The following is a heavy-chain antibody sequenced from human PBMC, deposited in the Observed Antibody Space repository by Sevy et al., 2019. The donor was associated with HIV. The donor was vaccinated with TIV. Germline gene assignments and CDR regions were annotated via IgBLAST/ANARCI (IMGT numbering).Heavy chain of an antibody. J-gene: IGHJ4*02. CDR3: AKDIDSSGYYYFDY. CDR2: VSSDGTNT. CDR1: GFDFREYA. Sequence: GESLKISCGASGFDFREYAMHWVRQAPGKGLEWVAAVSSDGTNTYYVDSVKGRFTISRDNSKNTLYLQMNSLRAEDTALYYCAKDIDSSGYYYFDYWGQGTLVTVSS. V-gene: IGHV3-30*18. D-gene: IGHD6-19*01.